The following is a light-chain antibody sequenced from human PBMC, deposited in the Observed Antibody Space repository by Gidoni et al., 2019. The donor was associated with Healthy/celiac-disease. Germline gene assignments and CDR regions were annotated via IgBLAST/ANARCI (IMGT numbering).Light chain of an antibody. CDR2: AAS. V-gene: IGKV1-39*01. J-gene: IGKJ3*01. CDR3: QQSYSTPFT. CDR1: QSISSY. Sequence: DIQMTQSPSSLSASVGDRVTITCRASQSISSYLNWYQQKPGKAPKLLIYAASSLQSGVPSRFSGSGSGTDFTLTISSQQPEDFATYYCQQSYSTPFTFGPXTKVDIK.